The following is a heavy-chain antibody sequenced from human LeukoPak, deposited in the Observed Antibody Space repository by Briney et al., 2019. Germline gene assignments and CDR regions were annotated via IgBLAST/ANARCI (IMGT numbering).Heavy chain of an antibody. V-gene: IGHV3-30*02. CDR2: IRYDGSNK. D-gene: IGHD6-19*01. J-gene: IGHJ6*02. CDR3: ARGSGWPYYYYGMDV. CDR1: GFTFSSYD. Sequence: PGGSLRLSCAASGFTFSSYDMHWVRQAPGKGLEWVAFIRYDGSNKYYADSVKGRFTISRDNSKNTLYLQMNSLRAEDTAVYYCARGSGWPYYYYGMDVWGQGTTVTVSS.